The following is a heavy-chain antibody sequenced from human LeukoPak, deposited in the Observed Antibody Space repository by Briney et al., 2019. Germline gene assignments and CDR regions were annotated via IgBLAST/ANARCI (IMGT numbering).Heavy chain of an antibody. D-gene: IGHD2-21*01. CDR1: GGSISSSYYY. J-gene: IGHJ5*02. CDR2: IYYSGST. CDR3: ARSLGAYCGGDCYS. V-gene: IGHV4-39*01. Sequence: SETLSLTCTVSGGSISSSYYYWGWIRQPPGKGLEWIGSIYYSGSTYYNPSLKSRVTISVDTSKNQFSLKLSSVTAADTAVYYCARSLGAYCGGDCYSWGQGTLVTVSS.